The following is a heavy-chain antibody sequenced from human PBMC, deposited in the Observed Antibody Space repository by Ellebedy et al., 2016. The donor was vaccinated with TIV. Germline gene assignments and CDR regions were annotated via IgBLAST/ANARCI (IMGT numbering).Heavy chain of an antibody. V-gene: IGHV3-23*01. J-gene: IGHJ3*01. Sequence: GGSLRLXXAASGFTFSTYAMPWVRHVPGRVPEWVATISSNALTTWYADSVKGRFTISRDNSRSTVSLQMNSLRAEDTAPYYCVRDRNYPNDVFHLWGQGTVVTVSS. CDR1: GFTFSTYA. D-gene: IGHD5-24*01. CDR3: VRDRNYPNDVFHL. CDR2: ISSNALTT.